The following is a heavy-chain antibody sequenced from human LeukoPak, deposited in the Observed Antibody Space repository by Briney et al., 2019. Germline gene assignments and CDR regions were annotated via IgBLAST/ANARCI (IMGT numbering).Heavy chain of an antibody. CDR1: GGSISSGGYY. J-gene: IGHJ3*02. CDR2: IYYSGST. CDR3: ARENLPDAFDI. V-gene: IGHV4-31*03. Sequence: LSQTLSLTCTVSGGSISSGGYYWSWIRQHPGKGLEWIGYIYYSGSTYYNPSPKSRVTISVDTSKNQFSLKLSSVTAADTAVYYCARENLPDAFDIWGQGTMVTVSS.